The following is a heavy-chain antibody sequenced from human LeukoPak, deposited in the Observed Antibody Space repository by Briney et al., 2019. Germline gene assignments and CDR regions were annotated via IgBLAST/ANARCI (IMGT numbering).Heavy chain of an antibody. CDR2: INPSGGST. CDR3: AELGITMIGGV. CDR1: GYTFTSYY. D-gene: IGHD3-10*02. J-gene: IGHJ6*04. V-gene: IGHV1-46*01. Sequence: ASVKVSCKASGYTFTSYYMDGVRQAPGQGLEWMGIINPSGGSTSYAQKFQGRVTMTRDMSTSTVYMELSSLRAEDTAVYYCAELGITMIGGVWGKGTTVTISS.